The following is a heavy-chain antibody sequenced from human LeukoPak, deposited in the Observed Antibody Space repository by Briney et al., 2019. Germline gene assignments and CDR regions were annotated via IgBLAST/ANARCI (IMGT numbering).Heavy chain of an antibody. CDR2: ISGDATRI. CDR3: ARGARRHRYFDL. CDR1: GFTFSDFW. V-gene: IGHV3-74*03. Sequence: PEGSLRLSCVASGFTFSDFWMHWFRQVPGKGLMWLARISGDATRITYADSVKGRFTISRDTAKNTLFLQMNTLKLDDTAMYYCARGARRHRYFDLWGRGTLVTVSS. D-gene: IGHD6-6*01. J-gene: IGHJ2*01.